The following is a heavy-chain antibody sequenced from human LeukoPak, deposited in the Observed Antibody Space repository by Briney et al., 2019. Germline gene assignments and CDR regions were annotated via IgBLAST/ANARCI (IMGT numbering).Heavy chain of an antibody. V-gene: IGHV6-1*01. CDR1: GDSVSSNSAA. J-gene: IGHJ5*02. CDR2: TYYRSKWYN. Sequence: SQTLSLTCAISGDSVSSNSAAWNWIRQSPSRGLGWLGRTYYRSKWYNDYAVSVKSRITINPDTSKNQFSLQLNSATPEDTAVYYCALYSSSWYWSGGNWFDPWGQGTLVTVSS. CDR3: ALYSSSWYWSGGNWFDP. D-gene: IGHD6-13*01.